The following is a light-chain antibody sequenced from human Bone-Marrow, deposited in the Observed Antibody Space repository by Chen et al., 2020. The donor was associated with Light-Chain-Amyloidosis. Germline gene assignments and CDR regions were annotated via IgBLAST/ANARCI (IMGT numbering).Light chain of an antibody. CDR1: SGSIATNY. J-gene: IGLJ3*02. CDR2: EDD. CDR3: QSYQGSSQGV. Sequence: NFMLTQPHSVSESPGKTVIISCTRSSGSIATNYVQWYQQRPGSSPTTVIYEDDQRPSGVPDLFSSSIDRSSNSASLTISGLKTEDEADYYCQSYQGSSQGVFCGGTKLTVL. V-gene: IGLV6-57*01.